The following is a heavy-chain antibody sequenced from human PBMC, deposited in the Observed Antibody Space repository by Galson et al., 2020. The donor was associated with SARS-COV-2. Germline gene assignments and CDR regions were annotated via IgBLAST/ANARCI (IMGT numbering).Heavy chain of an antibody. V-gene: IGHV2-70*11. CDR1: GFSLSTSGMC. D-gene: IGHD4-17*01. CDR3: ARMLTTVTAYDY. Sequence: SGPTLVKPTQTLTLTCTFSGFSLSTSGMCVIWIRQPPGKTLEWLARIDWDDDKYYSTSLKTRPTISKDTSKNQVVLTMTNMDPVDTATYYCARMLTTVTAYDYWGQGTLVTVSS. J-gene: IGHJ4*02. CDR2: IDWDDDK.